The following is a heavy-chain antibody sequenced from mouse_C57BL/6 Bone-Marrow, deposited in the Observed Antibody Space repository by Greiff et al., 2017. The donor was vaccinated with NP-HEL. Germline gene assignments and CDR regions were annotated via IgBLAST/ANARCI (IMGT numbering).Heavy chain of an antibody. V-gene: IGHV1-62-2*01. CDR2: FYPGSGSI. J-gene: IGHJ2*01. CDR1: GYTFTEYT. D-gene: IGHD1-1*01. CDR3: ARHFDYYGSGYYFDY. Sequence: QVQLKESGAELVKPGASVKLSCKASGYTFTEYTIHWVKQRSGQGLEWIGWFYPGSGSIKYNEKFKDKATLTADKSSSTVYMELSRLTSEDSAVYFCARHFDYYGSGYYFDYWGQGTTLTVSS.